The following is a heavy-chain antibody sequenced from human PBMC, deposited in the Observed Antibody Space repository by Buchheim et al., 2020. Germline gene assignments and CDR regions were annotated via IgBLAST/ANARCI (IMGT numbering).Heavy chain of an antibody. D-gene: IGHD1-7*01. V-gene: IGHV3-7*01. CDR3: ASFLRDWNYEDPNTYNGFDP. CDR1: GFTFSSYW. J-gene: IGHJ5*02. Sequence: EVQLVESGGGLVQPGGSLRLSCAASGFTFSSYWMSWVRQAPGKGLEWVANIKQDGSEKYYVDSVKGRFTISRDNAKSSLYLQMNSMRAEDTAVYYCASFLRDWNYEDPNTYNGFDPWGQGTL. CDR2: IKQDGSEK.